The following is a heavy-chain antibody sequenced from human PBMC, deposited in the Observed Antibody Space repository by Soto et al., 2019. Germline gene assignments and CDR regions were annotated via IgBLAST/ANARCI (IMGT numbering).Heavy chain of an antibody. CDR1: GGSFSGYY. J-gene: IGHJ4*02. Sequence: SETLSLTCAVYGGSFSGYYWSWIRQPPGKGLEWIGEINHSGSTNYNPSLKSRVTISVDTSKNQFSLKLNSVTAADTAVYYCARGRHSPVTGYWYWGQGTLVTVSS. D-gene: IGHD2-15*01. CDR2: INHSGST. CDR3: ARGRHSPVTGYWY. V-gene: IGHV4-34*01.